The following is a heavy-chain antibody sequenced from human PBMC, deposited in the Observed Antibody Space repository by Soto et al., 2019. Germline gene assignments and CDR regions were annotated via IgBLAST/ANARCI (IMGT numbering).Heavy chain of an antibody. CDR1: GFTFSSYW. V-gene: IGHV3-7*01. CDR3: ARESYDDSSAYSSGFYDY. J-gene: IGHJ4*01. CDR2: IKQDGSDK. D-gene: IGHD3-22*01. Sequence: GGSLRLSCAASGFTFSSYWMSWVRQAPGKGLEWVANIKQDGSDKYYVDSMKGRFTISRDNAKNSLYLQVNSLRAEDTAVYYCARESYDDSSAYSSGFYDYWGHGTLATSSS.